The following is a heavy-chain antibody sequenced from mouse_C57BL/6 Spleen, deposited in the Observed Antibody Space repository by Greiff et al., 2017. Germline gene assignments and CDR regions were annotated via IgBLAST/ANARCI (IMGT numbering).Heavy chain of an antibody. Sequence: DVMLVESGGGLVKPGGSLKLSCAASGFTFRDYGMHWVSQATEKRLEWVASISSGSSTIYYAHQVKGRFTISSDKPTNTLFLLMTILRSEDTARYYCARGDYYGSSPLFAYWGQGTLGTVSA. CDR1: GFTFRDYG. CDR2: ISSGSSTI. V-gene: IGHV5-17*01. D-gene: IGHD1-1*01. CDR3: ARGDYYGSSPLFAY. J-gene: IGHJ3*01.